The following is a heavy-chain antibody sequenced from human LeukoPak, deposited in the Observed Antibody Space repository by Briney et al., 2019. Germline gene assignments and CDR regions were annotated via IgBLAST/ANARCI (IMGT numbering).Heavy chain of an antibody. J-gene: IGHJ6*02. Sequence: ASVKVSCKASGYTFATYAMNWVRQAPGQGLEWMGWINTNTGNPSYAQGFTGRFVFSWDTSVSTANLQINSLKAEDSAVYYCARSYYGMDVWGQGITVTVSS. CDR2: INTNTGNP. CDR1: GYTFATYA. CDR3: ARSYYGMDV. V-gene: IGHV7-4-1*02.